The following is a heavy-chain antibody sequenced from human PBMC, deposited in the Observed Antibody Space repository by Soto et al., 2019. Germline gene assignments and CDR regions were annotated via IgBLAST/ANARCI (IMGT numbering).Heavy chain of an antibody. CDR2: ISSSSSYT. Sequence: QVQLVESGGGLVKPGGSLRLSCAASGITFSDYYMSWIRQAPGKGLEWVAYISSSSSYTNYADSVKGRFTISRDNAKNSLYLQMNSLRAEDTAVYYCARFFSSSWYLSAFDIWGQGTMVTVSS. J-gene: IGHJ3*02. CDR1: GITFSDYY. D-gene: IGHD6-13*01. CDR3: ARFFSSSWYLSAFDI. V-gene: IGHV3-11*05.